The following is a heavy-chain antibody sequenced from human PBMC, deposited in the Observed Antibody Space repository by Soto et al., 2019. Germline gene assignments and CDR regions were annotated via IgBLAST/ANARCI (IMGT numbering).Heavy chain of an antibody. V-gene: IGHV3-66*01. Sequence: EVQLVESGGGLVQPGGSLRLSCAASGFTVSSNYMSWVRQAPGKGLECVSVIYSGGSTYYADSVKGRFTISRDNSKNTLYLQMNSLRAEDTAVYYCARDPGYCSGGSCYSDAFDIWGQGTMVTVSS. CDR3: ARDPGYCSGGSCYSDAFDI. D-gene: IGHD2-15*01. J-gene: IGHJ3*02. CDR1: GFTVSSNY. CDR2: IYSGGST.